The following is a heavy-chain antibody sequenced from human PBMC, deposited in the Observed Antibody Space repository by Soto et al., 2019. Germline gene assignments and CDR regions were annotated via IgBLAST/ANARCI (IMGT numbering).Heavy chain of an antibody. Sequence: GGSLRLSCTTSGFTFGDYAMSWFRQAPGKGLEWVGFIRSETFGGTTEYAASVKGRFTISRDDSKSIAYLQMNSLKPEDTAVYYCTRDSGCGGDCYENYFDYWGQGT. V-gene: IGHV3-49*03. J-gene: IGHJ4*02. CDR2: IRSETFGGTT. CDR1: GFTFGDYA. CDR3: TRDSGCGGDCYENYFDY. D-gene: IGHD2-21*02.